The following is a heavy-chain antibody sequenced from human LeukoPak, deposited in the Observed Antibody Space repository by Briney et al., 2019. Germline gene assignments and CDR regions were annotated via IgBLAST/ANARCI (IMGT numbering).Heavy chain of an antibody. D-gene: IGHD4-11*01. J-gene: IGHJ4*02. Sequence: SETLSLTCAVYGGSFSGYYWSWIRQPPGKGLEWIGEINHSGSTNYNPSLKSRGPISVDTSKSQFSLKLRSVTAAGNAVYYCARGGRNYVPSVATCFDYWGQGTLVTVSS. V-gene: IGHV4-34*01. CDR2: INHSGST. CDR1: GGSFSGYY. CDR3: ARGGRNYVPSVATCFDY.